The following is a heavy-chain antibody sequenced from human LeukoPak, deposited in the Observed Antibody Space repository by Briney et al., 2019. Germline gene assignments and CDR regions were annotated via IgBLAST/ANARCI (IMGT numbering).Heavy chain of an antibody. CDR3: ARENYHFWSGYPSNWFDP. D-gene: IGHD3-3*01. V-gene: IGHV4-61*02. CDR1: GGSISSGSYY. J-gene: IGHJ5*02. CDR2: IYTSGST. Sequence: SETLSLTYTVSGGSISSGSYYWSWIRQPAGKGLEWIGRIYTSGSTNYNPSLKSRVTISVDTSKNQFSLKLSSVTAADTAVYYCARENYHFWSGYPSNWFDPWGQGTLVTVSS.